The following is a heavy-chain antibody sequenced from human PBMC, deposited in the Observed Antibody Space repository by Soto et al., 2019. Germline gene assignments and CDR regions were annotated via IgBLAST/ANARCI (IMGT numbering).Heavy chain of an antibody. CDR3: ATELIAKYGMDV. J-gene: IGHJ6*02. V-gene: IGHV3-53*01. CDR1: GFTVSGDY. CDR2: IYTADNI. D-gene: IGHD2-21*01. Sequence: EVHLVESGGGLVQPGGSLRLSCAASGFTVSGDYVTWVRQAPGKGLEWVSVIYTADNIYYADSVTGRFTISRDNSKNTFYLQMNRLRVEDTAVYYCATELIAKYGMDVWGQGTTVTVSS.